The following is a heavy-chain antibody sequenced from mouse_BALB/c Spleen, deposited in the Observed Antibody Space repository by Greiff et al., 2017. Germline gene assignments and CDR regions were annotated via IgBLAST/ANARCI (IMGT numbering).Heavy chain of an antibody. CDR1: GFTFSSFG. J-gene: IGHJ2*01. CDR2: ISSGSSTI. V-gene: IGHV5-17*02. D-gene: IGHD6-1*01. Sequence: DVQLVESGGGLVQPGGSRKLSCAASGFTFSSFGMHWVRQAPEKGLEWVAYISSGSSTIYYADTVKGRFTISRDNPKNTLFLQMTSLRSEDTAMYYCARSPLWDYWGQGTTLTVSS. CDR3: ARSPLWDY.